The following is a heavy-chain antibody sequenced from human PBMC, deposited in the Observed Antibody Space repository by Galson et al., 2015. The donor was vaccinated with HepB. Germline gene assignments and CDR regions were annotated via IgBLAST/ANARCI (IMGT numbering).Heavy chain of an antibody. CDR1: GFTFSSYA. D-gene: IGHD2-2*01. V-gene: IGHV3-23*01. J-gene: IGHJ3*02. CDR2: ISGSSGST. Sequence: LRLSCAASGFTFSSYAMSWVRQAPGKGLEWVSAISGSSGSTYYADSVKGRFTISRDNSKNTLYLQMNSLRAEDTAVYYCAKRGYCSSTSCYRGAFDIWGQGTMVTVSS. CDR3: AKRGYCSSTSCYRGAFDI.